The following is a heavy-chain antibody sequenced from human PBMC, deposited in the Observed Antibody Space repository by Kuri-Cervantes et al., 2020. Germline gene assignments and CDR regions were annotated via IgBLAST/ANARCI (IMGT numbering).Heavy chain of an antibody. CDR2: ISSSSSTI. CDR1: GFTFSKFG. Sequence: GESLKISCVASGFTFSKFGMRWVRQAPGKGLEWVSYISSSSSTIYYADSVKGRFTISRDNAKNSLYLQMNSLRAEDTAVYYCARGEGYCSGGSCYTPFDYWGQGTLVTVSS. J-gene: IGHJ4*02. D-gene: IGHD2-15*01. CDR3: ARGEGYCSGGSCYTPFDY. V-gene: IGHV3-48*01.